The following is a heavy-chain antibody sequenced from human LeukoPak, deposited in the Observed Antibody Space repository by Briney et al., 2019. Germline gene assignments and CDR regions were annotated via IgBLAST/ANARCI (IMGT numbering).Heavy chain of an antibody. CDR3: ARLSVVTPNSDFDY. J-gene: IGHJ4*02. D-gene: IGHD4-23*01. CDR2: INHSGST. Sequence: SGTLSLTCAVSGGSISSSNWWSWVRQSPGKGLEWIGEINHSGSTNYNPSLKSRVTISVDTSKNQFSLKLSSVTAADTAVYYCARLSVVTPNSDFDYWGQGTLVTVSS. CDR1: GGSISSSNW. V-gene: IGHV4-4*02.